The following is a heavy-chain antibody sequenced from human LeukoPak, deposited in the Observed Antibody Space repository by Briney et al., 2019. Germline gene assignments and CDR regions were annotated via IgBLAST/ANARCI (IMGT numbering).Heavy chain of an antibody. Sequence: PGGCLRLSCAAPGFNFSSSSMTSVRQAPGKGLGWDSSIRSSRSYISYADSVKGRFTIPRDNAKSSRALQINSLGAEDTSVYYCARDGPGRYYKLPYYYMDVWGKGTTVTISS. V-gene: IGHV3-21*01. CDR1: GFNFSSSS. CDR3: ARDGPGRYYKLPYYYMDV. D-gene: IGHD3-10*01. CDR2: IRSSRSYI. J-gene: IGHJ6*03.